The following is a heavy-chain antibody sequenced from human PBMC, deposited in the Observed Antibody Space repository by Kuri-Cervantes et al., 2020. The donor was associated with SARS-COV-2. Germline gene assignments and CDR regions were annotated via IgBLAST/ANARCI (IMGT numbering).Heavy chain of an antibody. CDR2: IIPILGTA. J-gene: IGHJ4*02. CDR1: GGTFSSYA. D-gene: IGHD2-2*01. CDR3: ARNLVVPAASGTDY. Sequence: SVKVSCKASGGTFSSYAISWVRQAPGQGLEWMGRIIPILGTANYAQKFQGRVTITADKSTSTAYMELSSLRSEDTAVYYCARNLVVPAASGTDYWGQGTLVTVSS. V-gene: IGHV1-69*04.